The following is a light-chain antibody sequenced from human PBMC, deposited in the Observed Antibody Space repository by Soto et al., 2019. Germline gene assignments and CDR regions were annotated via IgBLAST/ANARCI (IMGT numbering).Light chain of an antibody. Sequence: QSALTQPASVSGSPGQSITISCTGTSGDVESYNLVSWYQHYPGKAPKLMIYEVTERPSGVSNRFSGSKSGNTASLTISGLQAEDKADYYCCSYSASSTLVVFGGRTKLTVL. V-gene: IGLV2-23*02. J-gene: IGLJ2*01. CDR2: EVT. CDR3: CSYSASSTLVV. CDR1: SGDVESYNL.